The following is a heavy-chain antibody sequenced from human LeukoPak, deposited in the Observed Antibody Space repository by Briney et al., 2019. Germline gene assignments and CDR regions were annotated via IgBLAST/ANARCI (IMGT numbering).Heavy chain of an antibody. Sequence: GGSLRLSCAASGFTFSTCAMNWVRQVPGKGLEWVSSISDSGSSTNYADSVKGRFTISRDNSKNTLYLQMNSLRTEDTAVYHCAKLGCSSTRCYMNCWGQGTLVTVSS. V-gene: IGHV3-23*01. CDR3: AKLGCSSTRCYMNC. J-gene: IGHJ4*02. D-gene: IGHD2-2*02. CDR2: ISDSGSST. CDR1: GFTFSTCA.